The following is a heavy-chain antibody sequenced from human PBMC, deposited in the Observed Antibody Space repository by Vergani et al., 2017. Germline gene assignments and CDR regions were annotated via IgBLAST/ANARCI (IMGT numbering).Heavy chain of an antibody. CDR2: ISSSSSYI. J-gene: IGHJ2*01. D-gene: IGHD6-13*01. V-gene: IGHV3-21*01. CDR3: ARDGYSSSLRGSYFDL. Sequence: EVDLVESGGGLVQPGGSLRLSCAASGFTFSSYSMNWVRQAPGKGLEWVSSISSSSSYIYYADSVKGRFTISRDNAKNSLYLQMNSLRAEDTAVYYCARDGYSSSLRGSYFDLWGRGTLVTVSS. CDR1: GFTFSSYS.